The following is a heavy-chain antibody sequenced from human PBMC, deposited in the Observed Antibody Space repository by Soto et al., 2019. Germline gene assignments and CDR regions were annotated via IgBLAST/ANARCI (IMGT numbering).Heavy chain of an antibody. J-gene: IGHJ6*02. CDR2: IIPIFGTA. CDR1: GGTFSSYA. Sequence: SVNVSCKASGGTFSSYAISWVRQAPGQGLEWMGGIIPIFGTANYAQKFQGRVTITADKSTSTAYMELSSLRSEDTAVYYCASQLLPRNYYYGMDVWGQGTTVTVSS. V-gene: IGHV1-69*06. D-gene: IGHD2-2*01. CDR3: ASQLLPRNYYYGMDV.